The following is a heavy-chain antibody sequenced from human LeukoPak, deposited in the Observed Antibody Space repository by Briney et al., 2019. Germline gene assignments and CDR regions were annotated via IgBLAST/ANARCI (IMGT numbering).Heavy chain of an antibody. V-gene: IGHV4-59*01. CDR3: ARCLFGTVTTSDAFDI. D-gene: IGHD4-17*01. Sequence: SETLSLTCTVSGGSISSYYWSWIRQPPGKGLEWIGYIYYSGSTNYNPSLKSRVTISGDTSKNQFSLKLSSVTAADTAVYYCARCLFGTVTTSDAFDIWGEGTMVTVSS. CDR1: GGSISSYY. J-gene: IGHJ3*02. CDR2: IYYSGST.